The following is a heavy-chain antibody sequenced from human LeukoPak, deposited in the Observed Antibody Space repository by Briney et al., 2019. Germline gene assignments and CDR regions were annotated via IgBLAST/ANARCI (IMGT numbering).Heavy chain of an antibody. J-gene: IGHJ6*03. CDR2: ISSSSHYI. CDR1: GFTFSSYS. D-gene: IGHD6-6*01. CDR3: ARAAEQLVEVWAVYYYYYMDV. V-gene: IGHV3-21*01. Sequence: GGSLRLSCAASGFTFSSYSLNWVRQAPGMGLEWVSSISSSSHYIYYADSVKGRFTISRDNAKNSLYLQMNSLRAEDTAVYYCARAAEQLVEVWAVYYYYYMDVWGKGTTVAVSS.